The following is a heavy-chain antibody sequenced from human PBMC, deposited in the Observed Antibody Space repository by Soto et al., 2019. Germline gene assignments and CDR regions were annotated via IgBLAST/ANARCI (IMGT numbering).Heavy chain of an antibody. J-gene: IGHJ5*02. V-gene: IGHV1-8*02. D-gene: IGHD6-13*01. CDR1: GYTFINFD. Sequence: ASVKVSCKASGYTFINFDISWVRQAAGQGLEWLGWMNPGSGKTGYASKFQGRVAMTRDASTGTSHLELSSLTSDDTAVYYCARMASAGTLNWFDPCGQGPLVTVSS. CDR3: ARMASAGTLNWFDP. CDR2: MNPGSGKT.